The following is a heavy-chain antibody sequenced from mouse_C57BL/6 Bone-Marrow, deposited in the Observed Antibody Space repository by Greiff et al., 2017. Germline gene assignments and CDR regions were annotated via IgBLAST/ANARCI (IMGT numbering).Heavy chain of an antibody. CDR2: LSDGGSYT. Sequence: VQLKESGGGLVKPGGSLKLSCAASGFTFSRYAMSWVRQTPEKRLAWVATLSDGGSYTYYPDNVKGRFTISRDNAKNNLYLQMSHLKSEDTAMYYCARDYYGSSYWGQGTTLTVSS. V-gene: IGHV5-4*01. CDR3: ARDYYGSSY. D-gene: IGHD1-1*01. J-gene: IGHJ2*01. CDR1: GFTFSRYA.